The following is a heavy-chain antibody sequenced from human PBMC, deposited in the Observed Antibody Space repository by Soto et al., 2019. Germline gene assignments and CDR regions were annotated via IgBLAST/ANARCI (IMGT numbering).Heavy chain of an antibody. Sequence: EVQLLESGGGLVQPGGSLRLSCAASGFTFSRYAMSWVRQAPGKGLEWVSAISGSGGSTYYADSVKGRFTISRDNSKNGLYRQMNSLRAGDTAVYYCAKGGDYGSGLFDPWGQGTLVTVSS. V-gene: IGHV3-23*01. CDR2: ISGSGGST. CDR1: GFTFSRYA. CDR3: AKGGDYGSGLFDP. J-gene: IGHJ5*02. D-gene: IGHD3-10*01.